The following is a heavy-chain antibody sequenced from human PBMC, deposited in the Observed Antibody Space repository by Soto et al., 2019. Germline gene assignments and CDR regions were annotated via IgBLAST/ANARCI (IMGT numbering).Heavy chain of an antibody. J-gene: IGHJ4*02. Sequence: QVQLQESGPGLVKPSETLSLTCTVSGGSVSSGSYYWSWIRQPPGKGLEWIGYIYYSGSTNYNPSLTRRVTISVDTSKNLFSLKLSSVTAADTAVYYCARGGGYGQPGYFDYWGQGTLVTVSS. CDR2: IYYSGST. D-gene: IGHD5-18*01. V-gene: IGHV4-61*01. CDR3: ARGGGYGQPGYFDY. CDR1: GGSVSSGSYY.